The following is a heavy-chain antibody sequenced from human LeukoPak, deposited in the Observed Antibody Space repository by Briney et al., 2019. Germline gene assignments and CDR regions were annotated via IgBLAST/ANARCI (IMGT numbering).Heavy chain of an antibody. Sequence: GGSLRLSCAASGFTFSSYGMHWVRQAPGRGLEWVAVIWYDRSNKYYADSVKGRFTIPRDNSKNTLYLQMNSLRAEDTAVYYCAKDPRHNYYSSGSYYGVCYFDYWGQGTLVTVSS. V-gene: IGHV3-33*06. CDR2: IWYDRSNK. J-gene: IGHJ4*02. D-gene: IGHD3-10*01. CDR3: AKDPRHNYYSSGSYYGVCYFDY. CDR1: GFTFSSYG.